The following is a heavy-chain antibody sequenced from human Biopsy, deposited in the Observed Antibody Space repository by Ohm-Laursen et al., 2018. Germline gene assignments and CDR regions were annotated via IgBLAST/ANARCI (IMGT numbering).Heavy chain of an antibody. CDR2: IYYTGHT. J-gene: IGHJ4*02. D-gene: IGHD7-27*01. CDR3: ARLTGDLAY. V-gene: IGHV4-59*01. CDR1: GGSIKSYY. Sequence: TLSLTCTVSGGSIKSYYWTWIRQSPGKGLEWIGFIYYTGHTNYNPSLKSRATISVDTSKKQFSLKVISVTAADTAVYYCARLTGDLAYWGQGILVTVSS.